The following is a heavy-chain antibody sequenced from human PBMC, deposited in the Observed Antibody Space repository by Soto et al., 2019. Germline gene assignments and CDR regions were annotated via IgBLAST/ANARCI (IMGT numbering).Heavy chain of an antibody. J-gene: IGHJ4*02. D-gene: IGHD6-13*01. CDR2: SYPGGSES. Sequence: EVQLVQSGAEVKKPGESLKISCKGSGYNFGIYRIGWVRQVPGKGLEWMGLSYPGGSESRYSPSFQGQVTVSADESLSTAYLQWSSLKASDTAVYYCARQGDSGSFDYWGQGTLVTVSS. CDR3: ARQGDSGSFDY. CDR1: GYNFGIYR. V-gene: IGHV5-51*03.